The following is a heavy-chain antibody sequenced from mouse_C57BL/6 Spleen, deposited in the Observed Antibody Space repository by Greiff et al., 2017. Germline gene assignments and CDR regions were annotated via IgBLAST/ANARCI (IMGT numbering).Heavy chain of an antibody. J-gene: IGHJ3*01. V-gene: IGHV1-72*01. CDR1: GYTFTSYW. Sequence: QVQLKQPGAELVKPGASVKLSCKASGYTFTSYWMHWVKQRPGRGLEWIGRIDPNSGGTKYNEKFKSKATLTVDKPSSTAYMQLSSLTSEDSAVYYCARTYYGSGYGFAYWGQGTLVTVSA. CDR3: ARTYYGSGYGFAY. CDR2: IDPNSGGT. D-gene: IGHD1-1*01.